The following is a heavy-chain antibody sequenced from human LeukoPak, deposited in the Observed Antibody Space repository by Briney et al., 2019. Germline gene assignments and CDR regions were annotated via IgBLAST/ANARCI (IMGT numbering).Heavy chain of an antibody. V-gene: IGHV6-1*01. CDR1: GDSVSSNNVA. Sequence: SQTLSLTCAISGDSVSSNNVAWNWIRQSPSRGLEWLGRTYYRSKWYNDYAVSVKSRITIDPDTSKNQFSLQLNSVTPEDTAVDYCARDRRDFWSANSGFDYWGQGTLVTVSS. J-gene: IGHJ4*02. D-gene: IGHD3-3*01. CDR3: ARDRRDFWSANSGFDY. CDR2: TYYRSKWYN.